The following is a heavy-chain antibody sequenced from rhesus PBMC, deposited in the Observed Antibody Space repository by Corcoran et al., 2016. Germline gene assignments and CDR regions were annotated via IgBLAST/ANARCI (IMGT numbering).Heavy chain of an antibody. CDR3: AAQLEQPLDY. J-gene: IGHJ4*01. D-gene: IGHD1-20*01. CDR2: ISNGGGST. V-gene: IGHV3S5*01. CDR1: GFTFSTYG. Sequence: EVQLVESGGGLVQPGGSLRLSCAASGFTFSTYGMTWVRQAPGKGLEWVSYISNGGGSTYYTDSVKGRFTISRDNSKNTLSLQMNSLRPEDTAVYYCAAQLEQPLDYCGQGVLVTVSS.